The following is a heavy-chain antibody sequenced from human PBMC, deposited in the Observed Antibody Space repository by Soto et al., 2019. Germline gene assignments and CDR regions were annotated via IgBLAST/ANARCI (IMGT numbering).Heavy chain of an antibody. CDR2: IYYSGST. CDR1: GGSISPYY. J-gene: IGHJ4*02. D-gene: IGHD3-22*01. CDR3: ARLGGYYQAFDS. V-gene: IGHV4-59*08. Sequence: SETLSLTCTVSGGSISPYYWSWIRQPPGKGLDCIGYIYYSGSTTYNPSLKSRVNISVDTSQNQFSLNLSSVTAADTAVYYCARLGGYYQAFDSWGQGTLVTVSS.